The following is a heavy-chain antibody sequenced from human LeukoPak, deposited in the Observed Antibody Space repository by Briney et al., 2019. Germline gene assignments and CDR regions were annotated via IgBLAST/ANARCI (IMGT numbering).Heavy chain of an antibody. CDR1: GFTFSSYA. V-gene: IGHV3-7*01. CDR2: IKYDESEK. Sequence: GGSLRLSCAASGFTFSSYAMSWVRQAPGKGLEWVASIKYDESEKHYVDSVKGRFTVSRDNAKNSLYLQMNNLRAEDTAVYFCARITTNGYFEYWGQGTLVTVSS. D-gene: IGHD1-1*01. J-gene: IGHJ4*02. CDR3: ARITTNGYFEY.